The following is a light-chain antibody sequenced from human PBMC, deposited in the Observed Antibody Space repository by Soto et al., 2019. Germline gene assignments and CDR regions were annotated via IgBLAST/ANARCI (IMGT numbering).Light chain of an antibody. V-gene: IGLV2-14*01. CDR3: SSFTSSQAYV. J-gene: IGLJ1*01. CDR2: EVS. CDR1: GSDFGDYDY. Sequence: QSALTQPASVSGSPGESITNSCTGTGSDFGDYDYVSWYQHHPGKAPKLMIYEVSNRPSGVSNRFSGSKSGNTASLTISGLQAEDEADYFCSSFTSSQAYVFGTETKLTVL.